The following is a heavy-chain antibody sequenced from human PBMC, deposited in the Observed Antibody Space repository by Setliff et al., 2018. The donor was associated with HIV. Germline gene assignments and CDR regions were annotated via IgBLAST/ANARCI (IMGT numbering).Heavy chain of an antibody. V-gene: IGHV3-7*01. CDR3: ARDKDMTVAFDL. Sequence: PGGSLRLSCAASGIVFSSDTMTWVRQAPGKGLEWVANIQGDGRDNHYLDSVKGRFTIFRDNAKNSLYLQMNSLRAEDTAVYFCARDKDMTVAFDLWGQGTPVTVSS. D-gene: IGHD3-22*01. CDR2: IQGDGRDN. CDR1: GIVFSSDT. J-gene: IGHJ4*02.